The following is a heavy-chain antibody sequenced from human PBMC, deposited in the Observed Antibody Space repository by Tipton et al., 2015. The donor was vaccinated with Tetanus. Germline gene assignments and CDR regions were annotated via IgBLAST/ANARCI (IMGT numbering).Heavy chain of an antibody. Sequence: TLSLTCSVSGDSIRSEDYYWGWIRQSPGKGLEWLGYIYYSGSTYNNPSLKSRVSISLDASKNQFSLSLNSVTAADSATYYCARLACSSPSCYYYYYYYVHVWGPGAAVAVSS. CDR3: ARLACSSPSCYYYYYYYVHV. CDR2: IYYSGST. D-gene: IGHD2-2*01. V-gene: IGHV4-30-4*01. J-gene: IGHJ6*02. CDR1: GDSIRSEDYY.